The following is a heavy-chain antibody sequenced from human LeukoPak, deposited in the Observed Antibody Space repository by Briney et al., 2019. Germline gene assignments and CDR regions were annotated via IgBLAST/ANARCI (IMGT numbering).Heavy chain of an antibody. CDR3: ARAGYCSGVSCYSAVPGKY. Sequence: SETLSLTCTVSGYSISSGYYWAWIRQSPGKGLEWIGCIYHSGNTYYNPSLKSRVIILVDTSKNQFSLQLGSVTATDTAVYYCARAGYCSGVSCYSAVPGKYWGQGALVTVSS. V-gene: IGHV4-38-2*02. CDR1: GYSISSGYY. CDR2: IYHSGNT. J-gene: IGHJ4*02. D-gene: IGHD2-15*01.